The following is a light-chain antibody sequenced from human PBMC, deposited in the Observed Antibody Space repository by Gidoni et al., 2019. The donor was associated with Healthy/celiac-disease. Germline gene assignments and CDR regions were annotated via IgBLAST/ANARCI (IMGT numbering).Light chain of an antibody. CDR2: WAS. CDR1: QSVLHSSNNKNY. V-gene: IGKV4-1*01. J-gene: IGKJ2*01. CDR3: QQYYSTPDT. Sequence: DFVLPQSPDPLAVSLGERATINCKSSQSVLHSSNNKNYLAWYQQKPGQPPKLLIYWASTRESGVPDRFSGSGSGADFTLTISSLQAEDVAVYYCQQYYSTPDTFGQGTKLEIK.